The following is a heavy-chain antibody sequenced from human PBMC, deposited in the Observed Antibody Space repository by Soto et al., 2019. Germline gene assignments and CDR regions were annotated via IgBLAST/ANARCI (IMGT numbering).Heavy chain of an antibody. CDR2: INPNSGGT. D-gene: IGHD3-9*01. CDR3: ALFSWVRDHRDAFYF. V-gene: IGHV1-2*04. J-gene: IGHJ3*01. CDR1: GYTFTGYY. Sequence: ASVKVSCKASGYTFTGYYMHWVRQAPGQGLEWMGWINPNSGGTNYAQKFQGWVTMTRDTSISTAYMELSRLRSDDTAVYYCALFSWVRDHRDAFYFWGQGSLDPVS.